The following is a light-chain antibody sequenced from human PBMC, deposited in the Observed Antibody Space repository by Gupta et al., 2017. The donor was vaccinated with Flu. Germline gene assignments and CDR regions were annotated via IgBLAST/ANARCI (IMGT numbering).Light chain of an antibody. Sequence: PTFMSAYGGDRVTSTGRASQGMGSYLAWYQQKPGRAPKLLIYATSTVQSGVPSRFSGSGSGTEFTLTIDSLQPEDFANYYCEQSHTYPFTFGHGTKVDVK. V-gene: IGKV1-9*01. CDR3: EQSHTYPFT. CDR1: QGMGSY. CDR2: ATS. J-gene: IGKJ3*01.